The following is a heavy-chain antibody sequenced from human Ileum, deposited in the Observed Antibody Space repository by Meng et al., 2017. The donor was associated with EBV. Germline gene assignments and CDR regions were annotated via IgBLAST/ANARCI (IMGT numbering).Heavy chain of an antibody. CDR2: INPSEGT. J-gene: IGHJ4*02. CDR3: ARRGSYGGGCDY. D-gene: IGHD1-26*01. CDR1: GGSFTYYY. V-gene: IGHV4-34*01. Sequence: VQLHQWGAGLLKPSETLSPTCAVYGGSFTYYYWTWIRQPPGKGLEWIGEINPSEGTNYNPSLKSRVTISVDTSKNQFSLKMNSLTAADTAIYYCARRGSYGGGCDYWGQGTLVTVSS.